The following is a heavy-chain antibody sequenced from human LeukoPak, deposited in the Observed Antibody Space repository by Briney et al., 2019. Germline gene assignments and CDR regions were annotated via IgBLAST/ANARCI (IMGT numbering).Heavy chain of an antibody. J-gene: IGHJ6*03. V-gene: IGHV1-2*02. D-gene: IGHD3-3*01. CDR3: ARDFVHYYMDV. CDR2: INPNSGGT. CDR1: GYTLTGYY. Sequence: ASVKVSCKASGYTLTGYYMHWVRQAPGQGRDGMGWINPNSGGTNYAQKFQGRVTMTRDTSISTAYMELSRLRSDDTAVYYCARDFVHYYMDVWGKGTTVTISS.